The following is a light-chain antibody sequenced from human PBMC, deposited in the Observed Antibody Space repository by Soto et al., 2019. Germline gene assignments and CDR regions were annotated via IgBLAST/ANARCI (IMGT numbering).Light chain of an antibody. V-gene: IGLV2-8*01. Sequence: QSALTQPPSASGSPGQSVTISCTGTSSDVGGFDWVSWYQHHPGKAPKLILYEVAKRPSGVPDRFSGSKSGNTASLTVSGLQAEDEGNYYCCSYAGTTAVFGTGTKVTVL. CDR2: EVA. CDR1: SSDVGGFDW. J-gene: IGLJ1*01. CDR3: CSYAGTTAV.